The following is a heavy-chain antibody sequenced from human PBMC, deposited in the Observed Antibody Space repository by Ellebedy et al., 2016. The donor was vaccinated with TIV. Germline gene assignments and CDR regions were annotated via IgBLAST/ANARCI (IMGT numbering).Heavy chain of an antibody. D-gene: IGHD1-1*01. CDR3: ARDGNQLDY. CDR1: GFTFSSYS. J-gene: IGHJ4*02. Sequence: GESLKISCAASGFTFSSYSMNWVRQAPGKGLEWVSYICSSSSTIYYADSVKGRFTISRDNAKNLLYLQMNRLRDEDTAGYYCARDGNQLDYWGQGTLVTVSS. CDR2: ICSSSSTI. V-gene: IGHV3-48*02.